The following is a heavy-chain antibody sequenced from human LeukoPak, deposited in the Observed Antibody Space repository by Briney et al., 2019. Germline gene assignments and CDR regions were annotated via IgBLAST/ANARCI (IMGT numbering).Heavy chain of an antibody. Sequence: SETPSLTCNVSGGSISSDYWSWIRQPPGKGPEWIGYIYYRGSTNYNPSLKSRVTISVDTSKNQFSLKLSSVTAADTAVYYCARLSGYSSGHYYSDYWGQGTLVTVSS. J-gene: IGHJ4*02. D-gene: IGHD3-22*01. CDR2: IYYRGST. CDR3: ARLSGYSSGHYYSDY. V-gene: IGHV4-59*01. CDR1: GGSISSDY.